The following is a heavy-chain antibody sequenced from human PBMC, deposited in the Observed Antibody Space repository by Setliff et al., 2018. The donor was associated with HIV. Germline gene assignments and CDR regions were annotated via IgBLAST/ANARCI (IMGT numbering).Heavy chain of an antibody. CDR3: AKPLTQWGVSPYHYAVDV. J-gene: IGHJ6*02. CDR1: GFTFSSAW. CDR2: ISGTT. D-gene: IGHD1-26*01. Sequence: GGSLRLSCAASGFTFSSAWMIWVRQAPGKGLDWVGLISGTTDYAAPVKGRFTISRDDSRNTLFLHMSDLKTEDTGVYYCAKPLTQWGVSPYHYAVDVWGQGTTVTVSS. V-gene: IGHV3-15*01.